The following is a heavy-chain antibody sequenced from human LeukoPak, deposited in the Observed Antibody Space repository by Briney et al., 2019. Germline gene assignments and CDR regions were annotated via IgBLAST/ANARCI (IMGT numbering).Heavy chain of an antibody. CDR1: GFTFSNYG. D-gene: IGHD6-13*01. CDR3: ARDRRGSSWYYFDY. CDR2: IRYDGSNR. Sequence: GGSLRLSCAASGFTFSNYGMHWVRQAPGKGLEWVAFIRYDGSNRYYADSVKGRFTISRDNSKNTLDLQMNSLRAEDTAVYYCARDRRGSSWYYFDYWGQGTLVTVS. J-gene: IGHJ4*02. V-gene: IGHV3-30*02.